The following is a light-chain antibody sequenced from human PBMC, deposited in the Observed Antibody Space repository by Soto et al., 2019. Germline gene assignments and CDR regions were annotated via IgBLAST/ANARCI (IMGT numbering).Light chain of an antibody. CDR2: WAS. J-gene: IGKJ1*01. CDR1: QSVLYSPNNKNY. Sequence: DIVMTQSPDSLAVSLGERATINCKSSQSVLYSPNNKNYLAWYQHKPGQPPKMLIYWASIRESGVPDRFSGSGSGTDFTLTISSLQSEDVATYYCQKYNSAPWTFGQGTKVEIK. V-gene: IGKV4-1*01. CDR3: QKYNSAPWT.